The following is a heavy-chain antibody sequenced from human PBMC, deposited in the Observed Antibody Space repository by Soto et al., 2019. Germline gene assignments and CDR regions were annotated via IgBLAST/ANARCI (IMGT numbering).Heavy chain of an antibody. CDR3: VHQDWNNNNSCFDL. D-gene: IGHD1-1*01. V-gene: IGHV2-5*02. Sequence: QITVKEAGPKLVKPSQTLTLTCAFSGFSLSTSGVGVGWVRQPPGKAPEWLALIYWDDDKRYRPSTKSRLSITKDTSKDQVVFTMTNMDPVDTATSYCVHQDWNNNNSCFDLWGRGTLVTVSS. CDR1: GFSLSTSGVG. J-gene: IGHJ2*01. CDR2: IYWDDDK.